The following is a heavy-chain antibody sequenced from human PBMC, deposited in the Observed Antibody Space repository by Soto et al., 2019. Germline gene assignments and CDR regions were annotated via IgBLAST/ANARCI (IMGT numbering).Heavy chain of an antibody. D-gene: IGHD3-9*01. CDR2: ISYDGRDS. CDR1: GFTFTAFA. J-gene: IGHJ4*02. Sequence: LRLSCAVSGFTFTAFAIHWVRQAPGKGLEWVAVISYDGRDSHYADSVKGRLTISRDNSKNTVFLQINSLTTEDTAVYYCAKDRYFDSYHFDYWGQGTRVTVSS. V-gene: IGHV3-30*04. CDR3: AKDRYFDSYHFDY.